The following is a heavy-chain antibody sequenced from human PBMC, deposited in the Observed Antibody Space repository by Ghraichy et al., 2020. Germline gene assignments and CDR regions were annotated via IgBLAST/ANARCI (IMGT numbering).Heavy chain of an antibody. Sequence: GGSLRLSCAASGFIFNNYWVTWVRQAPGKGLEWVAKIKEDGSEKYYVNSEKGRFTISRDNAKNSLYLQMNSLRADDTDVYFCAREGGNNYGSARPVDYWGQGTLVTVSS. V-gene: IGHV3-7*03. D-gene: IGHD3-10*01. J-gene: IGHJ4*02. CDR2: IKEDGSEK. CDR1: GFIFNNYW. CDR3: AREGGNNYGSARPVDY.